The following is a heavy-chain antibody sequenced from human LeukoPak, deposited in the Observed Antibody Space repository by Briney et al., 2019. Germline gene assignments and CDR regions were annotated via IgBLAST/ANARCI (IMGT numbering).Heavy chain of an antibody. CDR1: GFTFDDYA. V-gene: IGHV3-9*01. CDR3: AKGYGIVGATIDY. CDR2: ISWNSGSI. D-gene: IGHD1-26*01. Sequence: PGGSLRLSCAASGFTFDDYAMHWVRQAPGKGLEWVSGISWNSGSIGYADSVKGRFTISRDNAKNSLYLQMNSLRAEDTALYYCAKGYGIVGATIDYWGQGTLVTVSS. J-gene: IGHJ4*02.